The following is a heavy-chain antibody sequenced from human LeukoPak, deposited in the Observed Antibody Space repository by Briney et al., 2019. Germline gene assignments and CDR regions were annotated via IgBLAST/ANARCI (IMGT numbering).Heavy chain of an antibody. CDR3: ARVKYCSSTSCYIGGYYYYYYMDV. V-gene: IGHV1-69*13. Sequence: ASVKVSFKASGGTFSSYAISWVRQAPGQGLEWMGGIIPIFGTANYAQKFQGRVTITADESTSTAYMELSSLRSEDTAVYYCARVKYCSSTSCYIGGYYYYYYMDVWGKGTTVTVSS. D-gene: IGHD2-2*02. J-gene: IGHJ6*03. CDR2: IIPIFGTA. CDR1: GGTFSSYA.